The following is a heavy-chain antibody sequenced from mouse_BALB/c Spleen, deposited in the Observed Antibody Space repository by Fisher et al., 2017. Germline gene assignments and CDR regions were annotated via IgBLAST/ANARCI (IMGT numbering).Heavy chain of an antibody. J-gene: IGHJ4*01. Sequence: KFKGKATLTVDKSSSTAYMHLNSLTSEDSAVYYCARGWDDYAMDYWGQGTSVTVSS. V-gene: IGHV1S135*01. CDR3: ARGWDDYAMDY. D-gene: IGHD4-1*01.